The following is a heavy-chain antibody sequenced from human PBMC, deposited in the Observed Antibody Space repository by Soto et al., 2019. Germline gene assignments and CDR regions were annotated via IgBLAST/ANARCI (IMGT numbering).Heavy chain of an antibody. D-gene: IGHD5-12*01. CDR1: ADSMISYY. CDR3: ARRIVATKTFDY. V-gene: IGHV4-59*08. Sequence: QVRLQESGPGLVKPSETLSLTCTVSADSMISYYWSWIWQPPARGLEWIGFIYYAGSTKYNPSPNCRVSICVDTSKNQSSLTVSSVTPADTAVYCCARRIVATKTFDYWGPGTLVTVSS. J-gene: IGHJ4*02. CDR2: IYYAGST.